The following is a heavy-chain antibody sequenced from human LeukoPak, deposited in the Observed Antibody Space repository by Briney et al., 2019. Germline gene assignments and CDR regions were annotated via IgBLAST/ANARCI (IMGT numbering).Heavy chain of an antibody. CDR3: ARDVLAQQLDWFDP. V-gene: IGHV4-4*07. J-gene: IGHJ5*02. CDR2: IYTSGST. Sequence: KPSETLSLTCTVSGGSISSYYWSWIRPPAGKGLEWIGRIYTSGSTNYNPSLKSRVTMSADTSKNQFSLKLSSVTAADTAVYYCARDVLAQQLDWFDPWGQGTLVTVSS. D-gene: IGHD6-13*01. CDR1: GGSISSYY.